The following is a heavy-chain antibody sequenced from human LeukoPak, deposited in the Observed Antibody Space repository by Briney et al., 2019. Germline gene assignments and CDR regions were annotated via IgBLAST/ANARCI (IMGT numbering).Heavy chain of an antibody. V-gene: IGHV3-53*04. CDR2: IYSAGNT. CDR1: GFTVSSNY. D-gene: IGHD6-19*01. Sequence: GGSLRLSCLASGFTVSSNYMSWVRQAQGRGLEWFSVIYSAGNTYYADSVKGRFTISRHNSKNTLYLQMNSLRVEDTAVYYCVRGGTPGYSSGRIDYWGQGTLVTASS. CDR3: VRGGTPGYSSGRIDY. J-gene: IGHJ4*02.